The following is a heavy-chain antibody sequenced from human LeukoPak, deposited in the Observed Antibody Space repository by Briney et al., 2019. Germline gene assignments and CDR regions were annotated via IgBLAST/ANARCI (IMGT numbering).Heavy chain of an antibody. Sequence: GGSLRLSCAASGFTFSSYSMNWVRQAPGKGLEWVANIKQDGSDKYYVDSVKGRFSISRDNAKNSLYLQMNSLRAEDTAVYYCAREPYYYDSSGHDYWGQGTLVTVSS. CDR2: IKQDGSDK. J-gene: IGHJ4*02. CDR3: AREPYYYDSSGHDY. V-gene: IGHV3-7*01. D-gene: IGHD3-22*01. CDR1: GFTFSSYS.